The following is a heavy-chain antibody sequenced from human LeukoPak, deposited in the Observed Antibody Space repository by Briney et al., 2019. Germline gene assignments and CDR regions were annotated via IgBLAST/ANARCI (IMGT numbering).Heavy chain of an antibody. V-gene: IGHV3-15*07. Sequence: PGGSLRLSCEASGFNFKNAWMNWVRQAPGKGLEWVGRIKKTHEGGATDCAAPVNGRFTISRDDSKNTLYLHMNSLKTEDTALYYCTTDGMTVYAAFDVWGQGTMVTVSS. J-gene: IGHJ3*01. CDR1: GFNFKNAW. CDR3: TTDGMTVYAAFDV. D-gene: IGHD1-14*01. CDR2: IKKTHEGGAT.